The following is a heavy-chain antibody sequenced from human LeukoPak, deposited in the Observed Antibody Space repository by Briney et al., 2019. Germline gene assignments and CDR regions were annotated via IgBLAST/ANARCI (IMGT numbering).Heavy chain of an antibody. CDR1: GFTFSSYA. D-gene: IGHD3-9*01. J-gene: IGHJ6*04. CDR2: IYSGDST. V-gene: IGHV3-23*05. Sequence: PGGSLRLSCAASGFTFSSYAMSWVRQAPGKGLEWVSTIYSGDSTFYADSVKGRFTISRDNSRNTLYLQMNSLRAEDTAVYYCATLTVDNDIWGKGTTATVSS. CDR3: ATLTVDNDI.